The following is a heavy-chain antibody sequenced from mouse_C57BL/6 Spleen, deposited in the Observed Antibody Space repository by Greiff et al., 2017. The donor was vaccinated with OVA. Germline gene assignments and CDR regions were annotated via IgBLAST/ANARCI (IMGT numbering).Heavy chain of an antibody. CDR2: INPNNGGT. Sequence: VQLQQSGPELVKPGASVKISCKASGYTFTDYYMNWVKQSHGKSLEWIGDINPNNGGTSYNQKFKGKATLTVDKSSSTAYMELRSLTSEDSAVYYCARSGSSTLYAMDYWGQGTSVTVSS. V-gene: IGHV1-26*01. CDR1: GYTFTDYY. D-gene: IGHD1-1*01. CDR3: ARSGSSTLYAMDY. J-gene: IGHJ4*01.